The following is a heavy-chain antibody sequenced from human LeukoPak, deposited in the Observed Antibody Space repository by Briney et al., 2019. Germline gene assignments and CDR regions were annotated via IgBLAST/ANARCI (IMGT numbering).Heavy chain of an antibody. Sequence: PSQTLSLTCTVSGGSISSGGYYWSWIRQHPGKGLEWIGYIYYSGSTYYNPSLKSRVTISVDTSKNQFSLKLSSVTAADTAVYYCARIDSSGHSNFDYWGQGTLVTVSS. CDR2: IYYSGST. J-gene: IGHJ4*02. CDR3: ARIDSSGHSNFDY. CDR1: GGSISSGGYY. V-gene: IGHV4-31*03. D-gene: IGHD3-22*01.